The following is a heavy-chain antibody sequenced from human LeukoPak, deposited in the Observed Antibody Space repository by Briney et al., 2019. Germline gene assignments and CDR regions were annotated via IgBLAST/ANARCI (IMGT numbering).Heavy chain of an antibody. J-gene: IGHJ4*02. CDR1: GGSISSSSYY. Sequence: SETLSLTCTVSGGSISSSSYYWGWIRQPPGQGLEWIGSIYYSRNNYYNPSLTSRVTISVDAYKNKCSLKMSSVSAADTAVYYWASIAVAGTLDYWGQGTLVTVSS. D-gene: IGHD6-19*01. V-gene: IGHV4-39*01. CDR3: ASIAVAGTLDY. CDR2: IYYSRNN.